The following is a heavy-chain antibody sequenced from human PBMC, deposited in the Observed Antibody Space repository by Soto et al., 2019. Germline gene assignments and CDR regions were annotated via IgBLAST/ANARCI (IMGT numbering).Heavy chain of an antibody. CDR1: GGSISSSSYY. D-gene: IGHD6-19*01. V-gene: IGHV4-39*01. Sequence: SETLSLTCTVSGGSISSSSYYWGWIRQPPGKGLEWIGSIYYSGSTYYNPSLKSRVTISVDTSKNQFSLKLSSVTAADTAVYYCARLTTGYSSGWIFDYWGQGTLVTVSS. J-gene: IGHJ4*02. CDR3: ARLTTGYSSGWIFDY. CDR2: IYYSGST.